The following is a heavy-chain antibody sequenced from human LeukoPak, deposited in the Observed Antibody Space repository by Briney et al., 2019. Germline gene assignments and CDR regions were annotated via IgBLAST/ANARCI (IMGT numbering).Heavy chain of an antibody. Sequence: PGGSLRLSCAASGFTFSSYAMSWVRQAPGKGLEWVSAISGSGGSTYYADSVKGRFTISRDNSKNTLYLQMNSLRAEDTAVYYCAKSRITVVRGVSWFDPWGQGTLVTVSS. D-gene: IGHD3-10*01. J-gene: IGHJ5*02. CDR3: AKSRITVVRGVSWFDP. V-gene: IGHV3-23*01. CDR1: GFTFSSYA. CDR2: ISGSGGST.